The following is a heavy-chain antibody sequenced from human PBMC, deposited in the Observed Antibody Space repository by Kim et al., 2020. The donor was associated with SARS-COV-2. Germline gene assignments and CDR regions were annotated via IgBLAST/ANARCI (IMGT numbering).Heavy chain of an antibody. V-gene: IGHV3-23*01. J-gene: IGHJ3*02. D-gene: IGHD3-10*01. CDR3: AKDREVEQPGGAFDI. Sequence: DSVKGRFTISRDNSKNTLYLQMNSLRAEDTAVYYCAKDREVEQPGGAFDIWGQGTMVTVSS.